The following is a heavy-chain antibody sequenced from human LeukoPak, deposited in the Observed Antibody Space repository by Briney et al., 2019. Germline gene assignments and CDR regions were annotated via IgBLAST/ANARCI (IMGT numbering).Heavy chain of an antibody. CDR3: ARFRGYSGYFDWFDP. V-gene: IGHV4-59*01. J-gene: IGHJ5*02. CDR2: IYYSGST. Sequence: SETLSLTCTVSGGSITDYYWGWIRQPPGKGLEWIGYIYYSGSTNYNPSLKSRVTISVDTSKNQFSLKLSSVTAADTAVYYCARFRGYSGYFDWFDPWGQGTLVTVSS. CDR1: GGSITDYY. D-gene: IGHD5-12*01.